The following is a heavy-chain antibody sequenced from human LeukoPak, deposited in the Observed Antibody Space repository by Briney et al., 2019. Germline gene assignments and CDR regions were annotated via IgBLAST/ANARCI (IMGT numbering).Heavy chain of an antibody. Sequence: SGTLSLTCTVSGGSISSYYWSWLRQPPGQGLEWMGIIYFSGRTNYNHSLSSRVTISVDTSKTQFSLKLSLRSDAATAVYYCARGLGNIVVVVAELFYFDYWGQGTLVTVSS. CDR3: ARGLGNIVVVVAELFYFDY. D-gene: IGHD2-15*01. CDR2: IYFSGRT. CDR1: GGSISSYY. J-gene: IGHJ4*02. V-gene: IGHV4-59*12.